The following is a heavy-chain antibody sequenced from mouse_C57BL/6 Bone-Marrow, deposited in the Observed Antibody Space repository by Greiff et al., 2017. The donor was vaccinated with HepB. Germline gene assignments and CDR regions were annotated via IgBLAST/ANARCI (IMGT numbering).Heavy chain of an antibody. CDR3: ARKVPYYYAMDY. V-gene: IGHV5-17*01. CDR2: ISSGSSTI. CDR1: GFTFSDYG. J-gene: IGHJ4*01. Sequence: EVHLVESGGGLVKPGGSLKLSCAASGFTFSDYGMHWVRQAPEKGLEWVAYISSGSSTIYYADTVKGRFTISRDNAKNTLFLQMTSLRSEDTAMYYCARKVPYYYAMDYWGQGTSVTVSS.